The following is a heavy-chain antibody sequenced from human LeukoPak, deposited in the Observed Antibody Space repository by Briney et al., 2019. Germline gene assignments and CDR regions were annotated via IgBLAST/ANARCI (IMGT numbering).Heavy chain of an antibody. Sequence: GGSLRLSCAASGFTFSGYTMNWVRQAPGKGLEWVSSISSDSNYIYYADSVKGRFTISRDNAWNSLYLQMNSLRAEDTAVYYCARKENILTGYYDHWGQGTLVTVSS. V-gene: IGHV3-21*01. CDR3: ARKENILTGYYDH. CDR1: GFTFSGYT. D-gene: IGHD3-9*01. CDR2: ISSDSNYI. J-gene: IGHJ5*02.